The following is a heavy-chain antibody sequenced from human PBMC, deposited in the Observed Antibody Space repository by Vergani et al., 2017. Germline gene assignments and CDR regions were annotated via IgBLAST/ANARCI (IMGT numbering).Heavy chain of an antibody. CDR2: IDHTGRP. CDR1: GGSFTSYH. J-gene: IGHJ6*03. Sequence: QVQLQQWGGGLLKPSETLSLTCVVNGGSFTSYHWTWIRQSPGEGLEWVGDIDHTGRPYYNPSFKSRLTMSVDKSRNQFSLTLNSVTATDTAIYFCARVNTETNGHLYYYYYMDVWGQGTAVTVS. V-gene: IGHV4-34*01. CDR3: ARVNTETNGHLYYYYYMDV. D-gene: IGHD4-11*01.